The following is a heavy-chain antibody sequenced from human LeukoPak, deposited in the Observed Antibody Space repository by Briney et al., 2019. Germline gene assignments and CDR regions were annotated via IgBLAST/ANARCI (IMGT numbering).Heavy chain of an antibody. J-gene: IGHJ3*02. V-gene: IGHV3-23*01. CDR2: ISGSGDIT. D-gene: IGHD3-3*02. CDR1: GFTFSSYG. CDR3: AKIRPPAYDI. Sequence: GGTLRLSCAASGFTFSSYGMSWVRQAPGKGLEWVSAISGSGDITYYADSVKGRFTISRDNSKNTLYLQMNSLRAEDTAVYYCAKIRPPAYDIWGQGTMVTVSS.